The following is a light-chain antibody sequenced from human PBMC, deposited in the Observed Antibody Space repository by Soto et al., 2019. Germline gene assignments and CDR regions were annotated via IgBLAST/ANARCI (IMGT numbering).Light chain of an antibody. CDR1: QSIGST. Sequence: EIVLTQSPDTLSLSPGERAICSCRTSQSIGSTLAWYQHKPGQAPRLLIYDASKRATGIPARFSGSGSGTDFTLTISSLEPEDFAVYFCQQRSKWPVTFGPGTTVDIK. J-gene: IGKJ3*01. CDR3: QQRSKWPVT. V-gene: IGKV3-11*01. CDR2: DAS.